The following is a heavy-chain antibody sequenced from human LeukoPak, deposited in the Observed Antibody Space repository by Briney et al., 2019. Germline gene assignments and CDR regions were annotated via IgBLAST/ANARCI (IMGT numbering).Heavy chain of an antibody. CDR3: ARLSGHPYYFDY. V-gene: IGHV3-53*01. J-gene: IGHJ4*02. CDR2: IYSDGSA. D-gene: IGHD3-10*01. Sequence: PGGSLRLSCAASGFTVSSNYMSWVRQAPGKGLEWVSIIYSDGSAYYADSVKGRFTISRDNSKNMLYLQMNSLRAEDTAVYYCARLSGHPYYFDYWGQGTLVTVSS. CDR1: GFTVSSNY.